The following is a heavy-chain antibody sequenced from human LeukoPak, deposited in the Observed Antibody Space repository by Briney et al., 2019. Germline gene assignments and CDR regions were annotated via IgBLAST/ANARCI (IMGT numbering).Heavy chain of an antibody. V-gene: IGHV3-74*03. CDR1: GFTFSTYW. CDR2: VRPEGTTT. CDR3: ARDLDWILFDY. J-gene: IGHJ4*02. D-gene: IGHD3-9*01. Sequence: GGSLRLPCAASGFTFSTYWMHWVRQAPGKGLVWVSRVRPEGTTTAYADSVKGRFTISRDNAKNTLFLQMNSLSAEDTAVYYCARDLDWILFDYWGQGTLVTVSS.